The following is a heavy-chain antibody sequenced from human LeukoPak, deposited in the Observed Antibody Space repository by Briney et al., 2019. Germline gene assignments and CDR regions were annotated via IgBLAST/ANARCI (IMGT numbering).Heavy chain of an antibody. V-gene: IGHV3-53*01. J-gene: IGHJ5*02. CDR2: THSSGGT. D-gene: IGHD4-17*01. Sequence: GGSLRLSCAPSGFTCSHNYMSWVRQAPGKGLEWVSATHSSGGTYYADSVKGRFTISRDTSKNTLYLQINSLSVEDTAVYYCIVFGDSNHWGQGTLVTVSS. CDR1: GFTCSHNY. CDR3: IVFGDSNH.